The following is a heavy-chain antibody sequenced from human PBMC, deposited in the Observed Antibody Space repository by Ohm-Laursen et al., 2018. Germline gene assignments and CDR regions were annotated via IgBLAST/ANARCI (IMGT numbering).Heavy chain of an antibody. J-gene: IGHJ4*02. CDR2: IYYSGST. V-gene: IGHV4-59*01. CDR1: GGSISSYY. CDR3: ARGPFDY. Sequence: GTLSLTCAVSGGSISSYYWSWIRQPPGKGLEWIGYIYYSGSTNYNPSLKSRVTISVDTSKNQFSLKLSSVTAADTAVYYCARGPFDYWGQGTLVTVSS.